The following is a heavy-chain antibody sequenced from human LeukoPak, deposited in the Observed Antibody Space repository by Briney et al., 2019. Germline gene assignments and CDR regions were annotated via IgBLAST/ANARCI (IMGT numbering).Heavy chain of an antibody. V-gene: IGHV3-74*01. J-gene: IGHJ4*02. Sequence: GGSLRLSCAGSGFAFSSSWMHWVRQAPGKGLVWVSRMNSDGTTTDYADSVKGRFTISRDNAKNTLYLQMHSLTVEDTAVYYCILAGSYRFDYWGQGTLVTVSP. CDR3: ILAGSYRFDY. D-gene: IGHD3-16*02. CDR1: GFAFSSSW. CDR2: MNSDGTTT.